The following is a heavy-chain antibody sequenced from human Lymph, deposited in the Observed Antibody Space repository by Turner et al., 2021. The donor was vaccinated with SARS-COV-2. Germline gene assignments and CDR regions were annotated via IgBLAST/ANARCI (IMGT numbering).Heavy chain of an antibody. D-gene: IGHD3-10*01. J-gene: IGHJ6*02. Sequence: HVLLVAAGGVVVKPGRSLRLPGAPSGFTFSHYDLHWVRQAPGKGVEWVAVISYDGSNIYYADDVKGRFTISKNNSKNTQDMEMNNLRAEDTAGYYCAAYGADYYGLDFWGQGTTVTVSS. V-gene: IGHV3-30-3*01. CDR3: AAYGADYYGLDF. CDR2: ISYDGSNI. CDR1: GFTFSHYD.